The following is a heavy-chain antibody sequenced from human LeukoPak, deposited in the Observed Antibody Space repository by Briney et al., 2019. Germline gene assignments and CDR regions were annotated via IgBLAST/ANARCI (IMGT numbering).Heavy chain of an antibody. D-gene: IGHD6-13*01. V-gene: IGHV1-69*13. CDR1: GGTFSSYA. CDR3: ARVSVAAVVTAESFQH. J-gene: IGHJ1*01. Sequence: RASVKVSCKASGGTFSSYAISWVRQAPGQGLEWMGGIIPIFGSANYAQKFQGRVTITADESTNTAYMELTSLRSEDTAVYYCARVSVAAVVTAESFQHWGQGTLVTVSS. CDR2: IIPIFGSA.